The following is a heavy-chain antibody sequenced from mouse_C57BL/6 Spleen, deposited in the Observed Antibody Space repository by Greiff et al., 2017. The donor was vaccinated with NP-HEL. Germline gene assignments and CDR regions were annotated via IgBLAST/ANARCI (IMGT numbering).Heavy chain of an antibody. CDR1: GYAFSSSW. J-gene: IGHJ1*03. D-gene: IGHD5-1-1*01. CDR2: IYPGDGDT. CDR3: ASYPYWYFDV. V-gene: IGHV1-82*01. Sequence: VQLQQSGPELVKPGASVKISCKASGYAFSSSWMNWVKQRPGKGLEWIGRIYPGDGDTNYNGKFKGKATLTADKSSSTAYMQLSSLTSEDAAVYFCASYPYWYFDVWGTGTTVTVSS.